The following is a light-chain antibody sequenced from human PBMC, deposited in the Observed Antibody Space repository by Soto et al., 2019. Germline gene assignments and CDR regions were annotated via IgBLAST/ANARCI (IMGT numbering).Light chain of an antibody. CDR3: QQYGSSPRT. Sequence: EIVLTQSPGTLSLSPGERATFSGRPGQSFTSNYLAWYQHNPGQAPRPFIYAAFRRATGIPARFSGSGSGTSLTLTISSMEPEDFAVYCCQQYGSSPRTSGKGTKVAIK. CDR2: AAF. J-gene: IGKJ1*01. CDR1: QSFTSNY. V-gene: IGKV3-20*01.